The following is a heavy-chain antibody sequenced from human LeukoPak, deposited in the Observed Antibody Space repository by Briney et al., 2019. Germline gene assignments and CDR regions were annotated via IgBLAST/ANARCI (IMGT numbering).Heavy chain of an antibody. Sequence: ASVKVSCKASGYTFTGYYMHWVRQAPGQGPEWMGWINPNSGGTDYAQKFQGRVTMTRDTSINTAYMELSSLRSDDTAMYYCARGRYCSDGNCYHNWFDPWGQGTLVTVSS. CDR1: GYTFTGYY. D-gene: IGHD2-15*01. CDR2: INPNSGGT. J-gene: IGHJ5*02. CDR3: ARGRYCSDGNCYHNWFDP. V-gene: IGHV1-2*02.